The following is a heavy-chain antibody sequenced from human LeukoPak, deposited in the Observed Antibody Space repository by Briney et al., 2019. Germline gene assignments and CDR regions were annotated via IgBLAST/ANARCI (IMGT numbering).Heavy chain of an antibody. V-gene: IGHV4-4*02. CDR3: ARVRIAAAGTSPDYYYYGMDV. D-gene: IGHD6-13*01. CDR2: IYHSGRT. CDR1: GGSISSSNW. J-gene: IGHJ6*04. Sequence: SETLSFTCAVSGGSISSSNWWSWVRQPPGKGLEWIGEIYHSGRTNYNPSLKSRVTISVDKSKNQFSLKLSSVTAADTAVYYCARVRIAAAGTSPDYYYYGMDVWGKGTTVTVSS.